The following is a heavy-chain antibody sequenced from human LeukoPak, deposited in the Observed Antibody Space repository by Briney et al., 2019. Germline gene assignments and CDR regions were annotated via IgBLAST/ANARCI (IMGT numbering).Heavy chain of an antibody. D-gene: IGHD3-22*01. CDR3: ARDRDYYDSSGYYPGAFDI. V-gene: IGHV1-69*13. CDR1: GGTFSSYA. Sequence: SVKVSCKASGGTFSSYAISWVRQAPGQGLEWMGGIIPIFGTANYAQKFQGRVTITADESTSTAYMELSSLRSEDTAVYYCARDRDYYDSSGYYPGAFDIWGQGTMVTVSS. CDR2: IIPIFGTA. J-gene: IGHJ3*02.